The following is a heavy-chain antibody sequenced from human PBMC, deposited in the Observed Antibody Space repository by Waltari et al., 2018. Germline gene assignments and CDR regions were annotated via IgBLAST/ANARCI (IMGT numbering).Heavy chain of an antibody. CDR2: INHSGST. CDR3: ARALNWGIDY. D-gene: IGHD7-27*01. J-gene: IGHJ4*02. V-gene: IGHV4-34*01. Sequence: QVQLQQWGAGLLKPSETLSLPCAVYGGSSSGYSWGWIRQSPGKGLEWIGEINHSGSTNYNPSLKSRVTISVDTSKNQFSLKLSSVTAADTAVYYCARALNWGIDYWGQGTLVTVSS. CDR1: GGSSSGYS.